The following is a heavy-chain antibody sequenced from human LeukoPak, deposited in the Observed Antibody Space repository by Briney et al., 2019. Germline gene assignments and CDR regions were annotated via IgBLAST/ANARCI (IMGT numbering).Heavy chain of an antibody. V-gene: IGHV4-39*01. D-gene: IGHD6-13*01. CDR1: VGSISSSSDY. CDR2: IYYSGST. CDR3: VTASSLNHIVY. Sequence: SETLSLTCTVSVGSISSSSDYWGWIRQPPGKGLEWIGSIYYSGSTYYNPSLKSRVTISVDTSKNQFSLKLSSVTAADTAVYSCVTASSLNHIVYWGQGTLVTVSS. J-gene: IGHJ4*02.